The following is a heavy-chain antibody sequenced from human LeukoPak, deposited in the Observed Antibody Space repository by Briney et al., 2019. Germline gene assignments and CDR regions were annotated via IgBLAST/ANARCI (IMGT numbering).Heavy chain of an antibody. D-gene: IGHD2-2*01. CDR2: ISSSSSTI. CDR3: AVSPGAMPMDV. CDR1: GFTFSSYS. V-gene: IGHV3-48*01. J-gene: IGHJ6*03. Sequence: GGSLRLSCAASGFTFSSYSMNWVRQAPGKGLAWVSYISSSSSTIYYADSVKGRFTISRDNAKNSLYLQMNSLRAEDTAVYYCAVSPGAMPMDVWGKGTTVTVSS.